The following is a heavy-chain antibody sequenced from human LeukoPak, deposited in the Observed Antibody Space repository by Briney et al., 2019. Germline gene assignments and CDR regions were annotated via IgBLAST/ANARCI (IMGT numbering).Heavy chain of an antibody. CDR2: INPNSGGT. Sequence: ASVKVSCKASGYTFTGYYMHWVRQTPGQGLEWMGWINPNSGGTNYAQKFQGWVTMTRDTSISTAYMELSRLRSDDTAVYYCARVPITMVRGGDGMDVWGQGTTVTVSS. J-gene: IGHJ6*02. D-gene: IGHD3-10*01. CDR1: GYTFTGYY. CDR3: ARVPITMVRGGDGMDV. V-gene: IGHV1-2*04.